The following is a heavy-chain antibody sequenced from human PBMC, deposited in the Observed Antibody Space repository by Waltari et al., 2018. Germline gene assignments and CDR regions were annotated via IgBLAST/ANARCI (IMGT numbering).Heavy chain of an antibody. CDR1: GYSISSGYY. D-gene: IGHD3-3*01. Sequence: QVQLQESGPGLVKPSETLSLTCAVSGYSISSGYYWGWLRQPPGKGLEWIGSIYHSGSTYYNPSLKSRVTISVDTSKNQFSLKLSSVTAADTAVYYCAREAIFGVVTNYYYMDVWGKGTTVTVSS. CDR2: IYHSGST. J-gene: IGHJ6*03. CDR3: AREAIFGVVTNYYYMDV. V-gene: IGHV4-38-2*01.